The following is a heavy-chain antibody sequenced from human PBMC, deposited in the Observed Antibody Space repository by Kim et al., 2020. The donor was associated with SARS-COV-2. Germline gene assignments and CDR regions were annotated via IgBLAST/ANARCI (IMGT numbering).Heavy chain of an antibody. V-gene: IGHV6-1*01. J-gene: IGHJ3*01. CDR1: GDSVSGNHIA. CDR2: TFYDSKRYR. CDR3: ARVSVSAFDV. D-gene: IGHD3-3*02. Sequence: SQTLSLTCVISGDSVSGNHIAWNWIRLSPSGGLEWLGRTFYDSKRYRDYAVSVGGRASINADTSRNQFYLKLYSVTPEDTAVYFCARVSVSAFDVWYQGTMVIVSS.